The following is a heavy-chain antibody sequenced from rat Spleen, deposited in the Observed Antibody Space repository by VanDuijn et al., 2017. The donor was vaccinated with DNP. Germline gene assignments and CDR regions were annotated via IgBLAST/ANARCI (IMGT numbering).Heavy chain of an antibody. D-gene: IGHD1-3*01. CDR2: ITSSGDTT. V-gene: IGHV5-31*01. CDR3: TRRGSYLAMDA. J-gene: IGHJ4*01. CDR1: GFTFNIYW. Sequence: EVQLVESGGDLVQPGRSLKLSCVASGFTFNIYWMTWIRQVTGRGLEWVASITSSGDTTYYPDSVKGRFTISRDNARNTLYLQMNSLRSEDTATYYCTRRGSYLAMDAWGQGTSVTVSS.